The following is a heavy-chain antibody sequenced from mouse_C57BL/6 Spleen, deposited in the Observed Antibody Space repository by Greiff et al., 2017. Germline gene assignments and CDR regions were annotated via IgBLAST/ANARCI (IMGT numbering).Heavy chain of an antibody. Sequence: EVQLQESGPGLVKPSQSLSLTCSVTGYSITSGYYWNWIRQFPGNQLEWMGYIRYDGSNNYNPSLKNQISFTLDTSKNQFFLKLNSVTTEDTATYDCARDPVVGYWYFDVWGTGTTVTVSS. D-gene: IGHD1-1*01. CDR1: GYSITSGYY. CDR3: ARDPVVGYWYFDV. V-gene: IGHV3-6*01. CDR2: IRYDGSN. J-gene: IGHJ1*03.